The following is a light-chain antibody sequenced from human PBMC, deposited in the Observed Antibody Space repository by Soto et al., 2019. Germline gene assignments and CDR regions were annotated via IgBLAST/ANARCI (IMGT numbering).Light chain of an antibody. CDR2: GNS. Sequence: QAVVTQPPSVSGAPGQRVTISCAGSSSNIGAGYDVHWYQQLPGTAPKLLIYGNSNRPSGVPDRFSGSKSGSSASLAITGLQSEDEADYYCQSHDSSLSGYVFGTGTKLPVL. V-gene: IGLV1-40*01. CDR1: SSNIGAGYD. J-gene: IGLJ1*01. CDR3: QSHDSSLSGYV.